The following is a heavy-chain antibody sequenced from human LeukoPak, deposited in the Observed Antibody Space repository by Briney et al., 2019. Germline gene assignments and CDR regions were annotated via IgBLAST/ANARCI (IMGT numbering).Heavy chain of an antibody. CDR1: GFSFSSYG. V-gene: IGHV3-30*02. CDR3: ARELGGMTAPPVFGH. D-gene: IGHD6-13*01. CDR2: IRSDGNNQ. Sequence: GALRLSCTASGFSFSSYGMHWVRQAPGKGLEWVAFIRSDGNNQYYADSAKGRFTISRDRSKNTVYLELNRLTPDDTAVFYCARELGGMTAPPVFGHWGQGTLVTASS. J-gene: IGHJ4*02.